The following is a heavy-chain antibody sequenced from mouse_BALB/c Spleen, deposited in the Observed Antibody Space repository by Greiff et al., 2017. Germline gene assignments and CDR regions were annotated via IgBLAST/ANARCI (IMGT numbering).Heavy chain of an antibody. CDR2: IRCKANNHAT. J-gene: IGHJ2*01. D-gene: IGHD1-2*01. CDR3: TPYYGRYYFDY. CDR1: GFTFSDAW. V-gene: IGHV6-6*01. Sequence: DVMLVESGGGLVQPGGSMKLSCAASGFTFSDAWMDWVRQSPEKGLEWVAEIRCKANNHATYYAESVKGRFTISRDDSKSSVYLQMNSLRAEDTGIYYCTPYYGRYYFDYWGQGTTLTVSS.